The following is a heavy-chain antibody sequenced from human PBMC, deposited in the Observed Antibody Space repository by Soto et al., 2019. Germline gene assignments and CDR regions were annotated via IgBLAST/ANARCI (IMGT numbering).Heavy chain of an antibody. V-gene: IGHV3-21*01. CDR2: ISSSSSYI. D-gene: IGHD1-7*01. Sequence: EVQLVESGGGLVKPGGSLRLSCAASGFTFSSYSMNWVRQAPGKGLEWVSSISSSSSYIYYADSVKGRFTISRDNAKNSLYLQMNSLRAEDTAVYYCARAMELPPCYYYYMDVWGKGTTVTVSS. J-gene: IGHJ6*03. CDR3: ARAMELPPCYYYYMDV. CDR1: GFTFSSYS.